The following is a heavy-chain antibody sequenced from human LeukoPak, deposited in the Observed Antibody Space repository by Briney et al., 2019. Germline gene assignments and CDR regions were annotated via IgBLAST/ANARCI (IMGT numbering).Heavy chain of an antibody. Sequence: PSETLSLTCTVSGGSISSYYWSWIRQPPGKGLEWIGYIYYSGSTNYNPSLKSRVTISVDTSKNQFSLKLSSVTAADTAVYYCARAGDILLSFGELLRGGWFDPWGQGTLVTVSS. J-gene: IGHJ5*02. CDR2: IYYSGST. V-gene: IGHV4-59*01. D-gene: IGHD3-10*01. CDR3: ARAGDILLSFGELLRGGWFDP. CDR1: GGSISSYY.